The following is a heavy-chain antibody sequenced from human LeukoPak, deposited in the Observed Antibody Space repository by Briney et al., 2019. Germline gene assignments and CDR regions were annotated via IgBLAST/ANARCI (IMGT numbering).Heavy chain of an antibody. V-gene: IGHV4-59*01. CDR2: ISNSGST. J-gene: IGHJ3*02. CDR1: GGSISSYF. Sequence: SETLSLTCTVSGGSISSYFWSWIRQPPGKGLEWIGYISNSGSTNYNPSLKSRATILMDKSKKLYSLKLSSVAAAETAVYCCATELIGGATMAFDMWGQGTRVTVSS. D-gene: IGHD1-26*01. CDR3: ATELIGGATMAFDM.